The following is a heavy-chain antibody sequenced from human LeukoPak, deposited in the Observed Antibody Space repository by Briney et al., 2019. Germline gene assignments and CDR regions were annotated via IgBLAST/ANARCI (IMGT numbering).Heavy chain of an antibody. J-gene: IGHJ3*02. V-gene: IGHV3-7*02. CDR2: IKYDGSEK. CDR3: ARGLAEPTAFDI. D-gene: IGHD6-25*01. Sequence: GGSLRLPCAASGFTFSSYWMSWVRQAPGKGLEWVANIKYDGSEKYYADSVKGRFTISRDNAKNTLYLQMNSLRADDTAVYYCARGLAEPTAFDIWGQGTVVTVSS. CDR1: GFTFSSYW.